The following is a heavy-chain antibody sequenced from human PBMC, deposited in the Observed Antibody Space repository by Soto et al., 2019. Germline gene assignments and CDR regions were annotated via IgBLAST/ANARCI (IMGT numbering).Heavy chain of an antibody. D-gene: IGHD3-16*01. CDR2: IWYDGNNK. CDR3: ARGEGAYYYYMGV. J-gene: IGHJ6*03. Sequence: PGGSLRLSCAASEFTFSSYGMHWVRQAPGKGLEWVAVIWYDGNNKYYADSVKGRFTISRDNSKNTLYLQMNSLRAEDTAVYYCARGEGAYYYYMGVWGKGTTVTVSS. CDR1: EFTFSSYG. V-gene: IGHV3-33*01.